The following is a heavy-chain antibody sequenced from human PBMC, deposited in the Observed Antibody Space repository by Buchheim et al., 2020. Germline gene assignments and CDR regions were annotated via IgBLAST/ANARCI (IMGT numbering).Heavy chain of an antibody. V-gene: IGHV4-34*01. J-gene: IGHJ6*02. CDR3: ARGERRGGYSYRYYYGMDA. CDR2: INHRGST. D-gene: IGHD5-18*01. CDR1: GGSFSGYY. Sequence: QVQLQQWGAGLLKPSETLSLTCAVYGGSFSGYYWSWIRQPPGKGLEWLGEINHRGSTNYNPSLKSRVTISVDTSKNQFSLRLSSVTAADTAVYYCARGERRGGYSYRYYYGMDAWGQGTT.